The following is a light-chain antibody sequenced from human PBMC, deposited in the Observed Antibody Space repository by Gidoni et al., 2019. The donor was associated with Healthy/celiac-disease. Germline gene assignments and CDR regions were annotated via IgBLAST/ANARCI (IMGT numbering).Light chain of an antibody. CDR1: NIGSKS. CDR2: YDS. Sequence: SYVLTPPPSVSVAPGKTARMTCGGNNIGSKSVHWYQQKPGQAPVLVIYYDSDRPSGIPERFSGSNSGKTATLTISRVEAGDEADYYCQVWDSSSDQHVVFGGGTKLTVL. CDR3: QVWDSSSDQHVV. J-gene: IGLJ2*01. V-gene: IGLV3-21*04.